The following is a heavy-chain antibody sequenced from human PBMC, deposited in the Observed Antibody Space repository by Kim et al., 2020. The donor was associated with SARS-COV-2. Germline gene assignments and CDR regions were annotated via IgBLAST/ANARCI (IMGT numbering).Heavy chain of an antibody. D-gene: IGHD2-21*02. Sequence: ASVKVSCRSSGDDFTAYAINWVRQAPGQGLEWMGWINTNTGNPAYAQGFTGQFVFSLDSSVSTTYLQNINLKADDTAVYYCARNRYGGNFPFDYWGRGTLVTVSS. J-gene: IGHJ4*02. V-gene: IGHV7-4-1*02. CDR2: INTNTGNP. CDR3: ARNRYGGNFPFDY. CDR1: GDDFTAYA.